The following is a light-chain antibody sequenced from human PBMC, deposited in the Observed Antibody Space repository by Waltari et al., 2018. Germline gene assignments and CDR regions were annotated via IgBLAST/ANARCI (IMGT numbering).Light chain of an antibody. Sequence: EIEMTQSPATLSVSPGDSAPLSCRASQSVSSNLAWYQQKPGQAPRLLIYGASTRATGIPARFSGSGSGTEFTLTISSLQSEDFAVYYCQQYNKWPPLFTFGPGTKVDIK. V-gene: IGKV3D-15*01. CDR3: QQYNKWPPLFT. J-gene: IGKJ3*01. CDR1: QSVSSN. CDR2: GAS.